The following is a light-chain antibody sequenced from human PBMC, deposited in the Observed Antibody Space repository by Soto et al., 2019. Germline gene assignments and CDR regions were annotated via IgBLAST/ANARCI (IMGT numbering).Light chain of an antibody. CDR2: EVR. V-gene: IGLV2-14*01. CDR3: SSYTSSSSGV. CDR1: SSDVGGFNY. Sequence: QSALTQPASVSGSPGQSITISCTGTSSDVGGFNYVSWYQQHPGKTPKLLIYEVRNRPSEVSNRFSGSKSGNTASLTISGLQAEDEADYYCSSYTSSSSGVFGTGTKVTVL. J-gene: IGLJ1*01.